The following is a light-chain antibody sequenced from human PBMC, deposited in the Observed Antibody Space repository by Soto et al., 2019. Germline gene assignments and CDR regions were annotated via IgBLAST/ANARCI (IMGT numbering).Light chain of an antibody. CDR2: GAS. J-gene: IGKJ2*01. CDR1: QSVSSSY. V-gene: IGKV3-20*01. CDR3: QQYDSSPYT. Sequence: EIVLTQSPGTLSLSPGERATLSWRASQSVSSSYLAWYQQKPGQAPRLLIYGASSRATGIPDRFSGSGSGTDFTLTISRLEPEDFAVYYCQQYDSSPYTFGQGTKLEIK.